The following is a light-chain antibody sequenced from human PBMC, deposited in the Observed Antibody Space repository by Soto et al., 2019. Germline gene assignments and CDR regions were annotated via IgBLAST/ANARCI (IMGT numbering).Light chain of an antibody. J-gene: IGKJ2*01. Sequence: EIVMTQSPGTLSVSPGERATLSCRASQSVSSKVAWYQQKPGQAPRLLIFSASIRATGIPARFSGSGSGTEFTLTISSLQSEDVAVYWCQQYYNWPPEYTFGQGTKLEIK. CDR1: QSVSSK. V-gene: IGKV3-15*01. CDR2: SAS. CDR3: QQYYNWPPEYT.